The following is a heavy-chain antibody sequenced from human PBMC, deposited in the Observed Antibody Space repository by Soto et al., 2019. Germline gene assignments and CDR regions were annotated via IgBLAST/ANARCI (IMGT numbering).Heavy chain of an antibody. V-gene: IGHV3-23*01. CDR3: ERPLKTSIAAYVFDY. Sequence: GGSLRLSCAASGFIFSDYAMSWVRQAPGKGLAWVSTISDTGGDTYYADSVKGRFTISRDNSKRTLYLQLNSLRAEDTAVYYCERPLKTSIAAYVFDYWGQGRPVTVSS. CDR2: ISDTGGDT. CDR1: GFIFSDYA. D-gene: IGHD6-25*01. J-gene: IGHJ4*02.